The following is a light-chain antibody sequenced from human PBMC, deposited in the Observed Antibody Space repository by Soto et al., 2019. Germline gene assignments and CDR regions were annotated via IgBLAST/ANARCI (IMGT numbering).Light chain of an antibody. CDR1: SGDVGGYTY. CDR2: EVS. CDR3: GSSGGSNGLVV. Sequence: QSVLTQPPSASESPGQSVTISCTGVSGDVGGYTYVSWYQHYPGKAPKLLIYEVSKRPQGVPDRFTGSKSGNTAFLAVSGLQPDDEADYYCGSSGGSNGLVVFGGGTQVTVL. J-gene: IGLJ2*01. V-gene: IGLV2-8*01.